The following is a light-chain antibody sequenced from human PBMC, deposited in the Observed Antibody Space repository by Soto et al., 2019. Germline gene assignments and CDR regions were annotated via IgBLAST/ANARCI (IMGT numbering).Light chain of an antibody. CDR2: DKD. V-gene: IGLV1-51*01. CDR1: SSHIGSNS. CDR3: GTWDGSVSIYV. J-gene: IGLJ1*01. Sequence: QSVLTPPPSVSAAPGQRVTFSCSGSSSHIGSNSVSWYQQLPGTAPKLLIYDKDKRPSGIPDHFSGSKSDTSATLDITGLPTGHEADYYCGTWDGSVSIYVCGTGTKVTVL.